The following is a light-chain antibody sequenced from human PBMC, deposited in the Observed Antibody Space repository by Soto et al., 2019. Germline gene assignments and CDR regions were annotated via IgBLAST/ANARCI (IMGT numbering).Light chain of an antibody. CDR2: GAS. CDR1: QSVSSTY. J-gene: IGKJ2*01. CDR3: QQYGSSPVT. Sequence: EIVLTQSPGTLSLSPGERATLSCRASQSVSSTYLAWYQQRLGQAPRLLIHGASSRATGIPDRFSGSGSGTDFTLTISRLEPEDFAVYYCQQYGSSPVTFGQGTKLEIK. V-gene: IGKV3-20*01.